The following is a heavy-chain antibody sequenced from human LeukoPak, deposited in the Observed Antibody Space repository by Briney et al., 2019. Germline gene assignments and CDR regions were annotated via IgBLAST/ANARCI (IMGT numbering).Heavy chain of an antibody. CDR2: IWYDGSNK. Sequence: GGSLRLSCAASGFTFSSYGMHWVRQAPGKGLEWVAVIWYDGSNKYYADSVKGRFIISRDNSKNTLYLQMNSLRAEDTAVYYCARDSLYSSSSLLAYWGQGTLVTVSS. CDR3: ARDSLYSSSSLLAY. V-gene: IGHV3-33*01. CDR1: GFTFSSYG. J-gene: IGHJ4*02. D-gene: IGHD6-6*01.